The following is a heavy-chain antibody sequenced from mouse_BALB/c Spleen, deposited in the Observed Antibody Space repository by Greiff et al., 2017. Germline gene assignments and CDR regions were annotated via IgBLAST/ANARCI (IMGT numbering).Heavy chain of an antibody. CDR2: ISDGGSYT. J-gene: IGHJ3*01. V-gene: IGHV5-4*02. CDR3: ARDGGGNYLFAY. Sequence: EVKLVESGGGLVKPGGSLKLSCAASGFTFSDYYMYWVRQTPEKRLEWVATISDGGSYTYYPDSVKGRFTISRDNAKNNLYLQMSSLKSEDTAMYYCARDGGGNYLFAYWGQGTLVTVSA. CDR1: GFTFSDYY. D-gene: IGHD2-1*01.